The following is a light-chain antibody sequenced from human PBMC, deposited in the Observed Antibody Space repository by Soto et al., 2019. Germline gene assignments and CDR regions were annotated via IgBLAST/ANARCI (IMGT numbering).Light chain of an antibody. CDR2: DVS. Sequence: DVQMPHSPSTLSASVLYMVTITFRASQSINNLLAWYQQKPGKAPKFLIYDVSTLESGVPSRFSGSGSGTEFTLTISSLQPEDFATYYCQKYDSYPLNFGGGTKVDIK. J-gene: IGKJ4*01. V-gene: IGKV1-5*01. CDR3: QKYDSYPLN. CDR1: QSINNL.